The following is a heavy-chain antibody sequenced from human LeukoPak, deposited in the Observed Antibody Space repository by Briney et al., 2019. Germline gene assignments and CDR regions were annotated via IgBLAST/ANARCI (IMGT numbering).Heavy chain of an antibody. V-gene: IGHV4-59*01. Sequence: SETLSLTCTVSGGSISSYYWSWIRQPPGKGLEWIGYIYYSGSTNYNPSLKSRVTISVGTSKNQFSLKLSSVTAADTAVYYCARAGGPYYYDSSGYTDIWGQGTMVTVSS. J-gene: IGHJ3*02. CDR1: GGSISSYY. CDR3: ARAGGPYYYDSSGYTDI. D-gene: IGHD3-22*01. CDR2: IYYSGST.